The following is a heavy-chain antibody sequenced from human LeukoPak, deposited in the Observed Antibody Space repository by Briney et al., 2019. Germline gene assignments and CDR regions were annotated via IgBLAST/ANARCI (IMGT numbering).Heavy chain of an antibody. J-gene: IGHJ6*02. CDR2: IKSKTDGGTT. V-gene: IGHV3-15*07. CDR3: TTPYSSGWVGYYYYGMDV. Sequence: GGSLRLSCAASGFTFSNAWMNWVRQAPGKGLEWVGRIKSKTDGGTTDYAAPVKGGFTISRDDSKNTLYLQMNSLKTEDTAVYYCTTPYSSGWVGYYYYGMDVWGQGTTVTVSS. D-gene: IGHD6-19*01. CDR1: GFTFSNAW.